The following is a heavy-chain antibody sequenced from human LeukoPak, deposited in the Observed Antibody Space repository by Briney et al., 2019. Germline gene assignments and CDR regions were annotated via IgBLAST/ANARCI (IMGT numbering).Heavy chain of an antibody. CDR1: GYTFIDSY. Sequence: ASVKVSCKASGYTFIDSYIHWVRQAPGQGLEWMGWINPYSGATNYAQKFQGRVTMTRDTSISTAYMELGNSISDDTAVYYCATSQAGFGDFVSFDYWGQGALVTVSS. J-gene: IGHJ4*02. D-gene: IGHD3-10*01. V-gene: IGHV1-2*02. CDR3: ATSQAGFGDFVSFDY. CDR2: INPYSGAT.